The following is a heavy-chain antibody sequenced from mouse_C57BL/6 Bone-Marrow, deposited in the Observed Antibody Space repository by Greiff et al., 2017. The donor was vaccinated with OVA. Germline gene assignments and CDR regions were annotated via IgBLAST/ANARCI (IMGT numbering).Heavy chain of an antibody. J-gene: IGHJ2*01. D-gene: IGHD3-2*02. CDR1: GYTFTDHT. Sequence: QVQLQQSDAELVKPGASVKISCKVSGYTFTDHTIHWMKQRPEQGLEWIGYIYPRDGSTKYNEKFKGKATLTADKSSSTACMQLNSLTSEDSAVYVCERVGAAQGTVDYGGQGTTHTVSS. CDR3: ERVGAAQGTVDY. CDR2: IYPRDGST. V-gene: IGHV1-78*01.